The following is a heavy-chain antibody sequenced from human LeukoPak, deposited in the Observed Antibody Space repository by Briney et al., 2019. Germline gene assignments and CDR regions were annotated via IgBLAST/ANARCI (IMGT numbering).Heavy chain of an antibody. V-gene: IGHV4-34*01. CDR3: ARRSTQGDYYYMDV. Sequence: KSSETLSLTCAVYGGSFSGYYWSWIRQPPGKGLEWIGEINHSGSTNYNPSLKSRVTISVDTSKNQFSLKLSSVTAADTAVYYCARRSTQGDYYYMDVWGKGTTVTISS. CDR1: GGSFSGYY. CDR2: INHSGST. D-gene: IGHD3-10*01. J-gene: IGHJ6*03.